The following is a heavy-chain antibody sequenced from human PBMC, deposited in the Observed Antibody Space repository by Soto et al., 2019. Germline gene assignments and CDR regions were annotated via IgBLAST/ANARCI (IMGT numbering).Heavy chain of an antibody. CDR3: ARDPYSSSHLNWFDP. CDR2: INGDGSYI. J-gene: IGHJ5*02. V-gene: IGHV3-74*01. D-gene: IGHD6-13*01. Sequence: TFSSYWMHWVRQAPGKGLVWVARINGDGSYIDYADSVKGRFTISRDNAKTSLYLQMNSLRAEDTAVYYCARDPYSSSHLNWFDPWGQGTLVTVSS. CDR1: TFSSYW.